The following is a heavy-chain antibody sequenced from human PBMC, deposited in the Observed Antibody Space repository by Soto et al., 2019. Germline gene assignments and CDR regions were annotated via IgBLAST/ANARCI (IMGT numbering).Heavy chain of an antibody. CDR3: AAERGYCSGGSCFNWFDP. Sequence: ASVKVSCKASGFTFTSSAVQWVRQARGQRLEWIGWIVVGSGNTNYAQKFQERVTITRDMSTSTAYMELSSLRSEDTAVYYCAAERGYCSGGSCFNWFDPWGQG. CDR2: IVVGSGNT. D-gene: IGHD2-15*01. J-gene: IGHJ5*02. V-gene: IGHV1-58*01. CDR1: GFTFTSSA.